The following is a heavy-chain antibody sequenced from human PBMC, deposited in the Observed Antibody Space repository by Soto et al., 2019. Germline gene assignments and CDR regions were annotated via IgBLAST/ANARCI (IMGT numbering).Heavy chain of an antibody. CDR2: VKDGGHT. V-gene: IGHV4-34*01. D-gene: IGHD4-17*01. CDR3: ARGQEGVVTTH. Sequence: QVQLQQWGAGLLKPSETLSLNCAVTGGSLSGYYWCWIRQPPGKGLEWIGEVKDGGHTNYSPSLRGRVTLSSDTSNNQCSLRLNSVTAADTGVYYCARGQEGVVTTHWDQGSLVTVSS. J-gene: IGHJ4*02. CDR1: GGSLSGYY.